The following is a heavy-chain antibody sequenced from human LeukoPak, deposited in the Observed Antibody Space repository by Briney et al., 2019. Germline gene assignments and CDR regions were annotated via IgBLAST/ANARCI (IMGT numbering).Heavy chain of an antibody. D-gene: IGHD3-22*01. CDR1: GFTFSSYS. CDR2: ISSSSTTI. CDR3: AKDQGISITMIVVVIGYYFDY. V-gene: IGHV3-48*01. Sequence: GGSLRLSCAASGFTFSSYSMMWVRQAPGKGLEWVSYISSSSTTIHYADSVKGRFTISRDNSKNTLYLQMNSLRAEDTAVYYCAKDQGISITMIVVVIGYYFDYWGQGTLVTVSS. J-gene: IGHJ4*02.